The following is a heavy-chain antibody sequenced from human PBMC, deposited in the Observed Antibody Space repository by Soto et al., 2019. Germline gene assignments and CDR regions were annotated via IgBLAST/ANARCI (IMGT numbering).Heavy chain of an antibody. CDR3: ATTSGSFQY. J-gene: IGHJ4*02. V-gene: IGHV4-38-2*01. CDR2: IYHSGRT. CDR1: GYSISSGYY. D-gene: IGHD1-26*01. Sequence: ETLSLTCAVSGYSISSGYYWGWIRQPPGKGLEWIGSIYHSGRTYYNPSLKSRLTISLDTSKNQFSLKLTSVTAADTALYFCATTSGSFQYWGQGTLVTVSS.